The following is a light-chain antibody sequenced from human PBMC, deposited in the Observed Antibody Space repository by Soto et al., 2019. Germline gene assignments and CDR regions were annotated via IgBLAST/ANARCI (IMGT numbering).Light chain of an antibody. J-gene: IGKJ2*01. CDR3: QQYGSSTYT. V-gene: IGKV3-20*01. CDR2: CTS. CDR1: QSISTTY. Sequence: EIVVTQSPGTLSLSPGDRATLSCRASQSISTTYLAWYQQRPGRAPRLLIFCTSSSVQSVLDRFSSGGSATNVTPPINRLEQADYAPYYYQQYGSSTYTFGQGTKLDIK.